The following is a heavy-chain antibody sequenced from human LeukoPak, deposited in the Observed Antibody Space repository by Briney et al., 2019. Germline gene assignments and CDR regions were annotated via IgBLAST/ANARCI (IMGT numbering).Heavy chain of an antibody. CDR3: ARVTFEKYFDY. V-gene: IGHV3-30*02. CDR1: GFTFSSYG. D-gene: IGHD4-23*01. Sequence: GGSLRLSCAASGFTFSSYGMHWVRQAPGKGLEWVAFIRYDGSKKYYADSVKGRFTISRDNSKNTLYLQMNSLRAEDTAVYYCARVTFEKYFDYWGQGTLVTVSS. J-gene: IGHJ4*02. CDR2: IRYDGSKK.